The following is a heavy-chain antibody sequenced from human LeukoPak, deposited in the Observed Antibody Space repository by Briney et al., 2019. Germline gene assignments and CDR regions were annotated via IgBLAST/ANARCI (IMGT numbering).Heavy chain of an antibody. CDR1: GYSISSGYY. V-gene: IGHV4-38-2*02. D-gene: IGHD6-13*01. CDR2: IYYSGST. CDR3: ARENQIAAAGTTDFDY. Sequence: PSETLSLTCTVSGYSISSGYYWGWIRQPPGKGLEWIGSIYYSGSTYYNPSLKSRVTISVDTSKNQFSLKLSSVTAADTAVYYCARENQIAAAGTTDFDYWGQGTLVTVSS. J-gene: IGHJ4*02.